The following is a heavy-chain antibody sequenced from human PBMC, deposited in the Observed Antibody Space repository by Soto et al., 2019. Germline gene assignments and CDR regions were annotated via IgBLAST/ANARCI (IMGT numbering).Heavy chain of an antibody. CDR3: AGGYCSGGSCYGYYYGMDV. CDR2: IYTSGST. J-gene: IGHJ6*02. Sequence: SETLSLTCTVSGGSISSYYWSWIRQPAGKGLEWIGRIYTSGSTNYNPSLKSRVTMSVDTSKNQFSLKLSSVTAADTAVYYCAGGYCSGGSCYGYYYGMDVWGQGTTVTVSS. V-gene: IGHV4-4*07. D-gene: IGHD2-15*01. CDR1: GGSISSYY.